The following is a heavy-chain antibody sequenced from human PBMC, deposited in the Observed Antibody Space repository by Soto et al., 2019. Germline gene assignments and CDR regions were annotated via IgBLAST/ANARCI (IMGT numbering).Heavy chain of an antibody. CDR1: GFTFSSYA. V-gene: IGHV3-23*01. CDR2: ISGSGGST. D-gene: IGHD2-15*01. CDR3: AKDLHCSGGSCSENDY. J-gene: IGHJ4*02. Sequence: GGSLRLSCAASGFTFSSYAMSWVRQAPGKGLEWVSAISGSGGSTYYVDSVKGRFTISRDNAKNTLYLQMNSLRAEDTAVYYCAKDLHCSGGSCSENDYWGQGTLVTVSS.